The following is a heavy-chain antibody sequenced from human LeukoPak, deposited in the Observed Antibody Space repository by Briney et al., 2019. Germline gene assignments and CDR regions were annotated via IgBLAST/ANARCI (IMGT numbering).Heavy chain of an antibody. D-gene: IGHD2-8*01. V-gene: IGHV3-23*01. Sequence: PGGSLRLSCAASGFTFSRYGMNWVRQAPGKGLEWVSGISPSGGGTYYADSVKGRFTISRDSSKNILYLQMNSLRAEDTAVYYCAKDRCSNGVGCYYYYMDVWGKGTTVTISS. CDR3: AKDRCSNGVGCYYYYMDV. CDR1: GFTFSRYG. CDR2: ISPSGGGT. J-gene: IGHJ6*03.